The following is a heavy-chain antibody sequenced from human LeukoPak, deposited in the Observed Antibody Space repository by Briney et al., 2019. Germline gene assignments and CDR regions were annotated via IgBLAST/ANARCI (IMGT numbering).Heavy chain of an antibody. CDR2: IYPGDSDT. J-gene: IGHJ4*02. D-gene: IGHD6-6*01. Sequence: GESLKISCKGSGYSFTDYWIGWVRQMPGKGLEWMGIIYPGDSDTRYSPSFQGQVTISAYKSISTAYLQWSSLKASDTAMYYCSIMSFSTSSAAYYFHYWGQGTLVTVSS. CDR1: GYSFTDYW. V-gene: IGHV5-51*01. CDR3: SIMSFSTSSAAYYFHY.